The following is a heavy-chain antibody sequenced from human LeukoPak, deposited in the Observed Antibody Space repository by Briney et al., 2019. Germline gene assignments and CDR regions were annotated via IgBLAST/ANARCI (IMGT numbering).Heavy chain of an antibody. V-gene: IGHV3-23*01. CDR1: GFTFSSYA. J-gene: IGHJ4*02. Sequence: GGSLRLSCAASGFTFSSYAMSWVRQAPGKGLEWVSAISGSGGSTYYADSVKGRFTISRDNSKNTLYLQMNSLRAEDTAVYYCAKLGYYYGSGSYSISHYFDYWGQGTLVTVSS. CDR2: ISGSGGST. CDR3: AKLGYYYGSGSYSISHYFDY. D-gene: IGHD3-10*01.